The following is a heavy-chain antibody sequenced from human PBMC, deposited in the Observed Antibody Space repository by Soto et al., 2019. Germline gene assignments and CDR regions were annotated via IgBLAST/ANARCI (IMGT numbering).Heavy chain of an antibody. Sequence: QVPLVQSGAEVKKPGSSVTVSCKASGGTFSSYAIHWVRQAPGQGLEWMGGIIPMYGPAKYAQRFQGRVTITADESTTTVYMELTSLTSQDPAVYYCARVTSMVRGVIDNWFDPWGPGTLVTVSS. CDR2: IIPMYGPA. CDR1: GGTFSSYA. J-gene: IGHJ5*02. D-gene: IGHD3-10*01. CDR3: ARVTSMVRGVIDNWFDP. V-gene: IGHV1-69*01.